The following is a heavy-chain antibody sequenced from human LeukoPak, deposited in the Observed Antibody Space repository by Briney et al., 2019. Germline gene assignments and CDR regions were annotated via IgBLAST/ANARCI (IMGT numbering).Heavy chain of an antibody. J-gene: IGHJ4*02. Sequence: GGSLRLSCAASGFTFNNAGMNWVRQAPGKGLEWVGRIKSKTDGGTTDYAAPVKGRFTISRDDSKNMLYLQMNSLKTEDTAVYYCTTIWPDYYDSSGYYWGQGSLVTVSS. D-gene: IGHD3-22*01. V-gene: IGHV3-15*01. CDR2: IKSKTDGGTT. CDR1: GFTFNNAG. CDR3: TTIWPDYYDSSGYY.